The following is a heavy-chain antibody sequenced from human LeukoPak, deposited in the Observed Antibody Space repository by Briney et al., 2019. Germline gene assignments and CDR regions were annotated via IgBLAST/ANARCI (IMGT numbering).Heavy chain of an antibody. V-gene: IGHV3-23*01. D-gene: IGHD2-15*01. J-gene: IGHJ4*02. Sequence: GGSLRLSCAASGFTFSSYAMSWVRQAPGKGLEWVSSISSSGGNTYYAGSVRGRFTFSRDNSKNTLHLQMNSLRAEDTAVYFCATLNTPFDYWGQGILVTVSS. CDR2: ISSSGGNT. CDR1: GFTFSSYA. CDR3: ATLNTPFDY.